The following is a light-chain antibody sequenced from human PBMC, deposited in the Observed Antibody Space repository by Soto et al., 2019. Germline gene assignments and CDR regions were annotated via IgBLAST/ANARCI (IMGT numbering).Light chain of an antibody. CDR1: SSDVGGYDF. Sequence: QSALTQPAPVSGSPGQSITISCTGTSSDVGGYDFVSWYQLHPGKAPKLIIYEVTYRPSGVSDRFSGSKSGNTASLTISGLQAEDEADYYCSSYATDSRLFGGGTKLTVL. CDR2: EVT. V-gene: IGLV2-14*01. CDR3: SSYATDSRL. J-gene: IGLJ2*01.